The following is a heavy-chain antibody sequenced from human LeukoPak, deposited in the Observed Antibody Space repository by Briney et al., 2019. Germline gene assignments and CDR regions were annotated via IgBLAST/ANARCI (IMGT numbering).Heavy chain of an antibody. Sequence: GASVKVSCKASGGTFISYAISWVRQAPGQGLEWMGRIIPIFGTANYAQKFQGRVTITTDESTSTAYMELSSLRSEDTAVYYCARVYYYDSSGYYGTEAEYFQHWGQGTLVTVSS. V-gene: IGHV1-69*05. D-gene: IGHD3-22*01. CDR2: IIPIFGTA. CDR3: ARVYYYDSSGYYGTEAEYFQH. J-gene: IGHJ1*01. CDR1: GGTFISYA.